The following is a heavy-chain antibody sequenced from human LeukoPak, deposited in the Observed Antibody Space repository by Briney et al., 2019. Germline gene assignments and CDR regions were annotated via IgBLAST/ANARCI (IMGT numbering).Heavy chain of an antibody. D-gene: IGHD4-17*01. Sequence: GGYLGLSCVASGFSFSDYWVSWVRQTPGKGLEWLANINQYGTEKYYADSMKGRFTISRDNAKNSLYLQMNSLRVEDSGVYYCARDPDSGDAYNWFDPWGQGTQVTVSS. V-gene: IGHV3-7*01. J-gene: IGHJ5*02. CDR1: GFSFSDYW. CDR2: INQYGTEK. CDR3: ARDPDSGDAYNWFDP.